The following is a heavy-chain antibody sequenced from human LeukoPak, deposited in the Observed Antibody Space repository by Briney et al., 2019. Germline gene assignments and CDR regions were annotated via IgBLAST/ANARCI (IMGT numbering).Heavy chain of an antibody. V-gene: IGHV1-24*01. CDR1: GYTLTELS. CDR3: ATGPFGELLFPPYDY. J-gene: IGHJ4*02. CDR2: FDPEDGET. Sequence: ASVKVSCKVSGYTLTELSMHWVRQAPGKGLEWMGGFDPEDGETIYAQKFQGRVTMTEDTSTDTAYMELSSLRSEDTAVYYCATGPFGELLFPPYDYWGQGTLVTVSS. D-gene: IGHD3-10*01.